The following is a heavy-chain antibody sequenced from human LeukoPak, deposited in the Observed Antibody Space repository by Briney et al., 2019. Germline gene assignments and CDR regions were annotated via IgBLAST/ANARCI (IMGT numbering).Heavy chain of an antibody. CDR1: GFTFSNAW. CDR3: TTDYIVDTTMGVFDY. D-gene: IGHD5-18*01. J-gene: IGHJ4*02. V-gene: IGHV3-15*01. Sequence: GGSLRLSCAASGFTFSNAWMSWVRQAPGKGLEWVGRIKSKADGGTTDYAAPGKGRFSISRDDSKNTLYRQMNSLKTEDTAVYYCTTDYIVDTTMGVFDYWGQGTLVTVSS. CDR2: IKSKADGGTT.